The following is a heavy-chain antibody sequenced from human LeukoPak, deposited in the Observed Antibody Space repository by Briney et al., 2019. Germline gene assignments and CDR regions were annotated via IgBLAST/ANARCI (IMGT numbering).Heavy chain of an antibody. V-gene: IGHV3-33*01. D-gene: IGHD6-19*01. Sequence: GRSLRLSCAASGFTFSSYGMHWVRQAPGKGLEWVAVIWYDGSNKYYADSVKGRFTISRDNSKNTLYLQMNSLRAEDTAVYYCARDRGSGWSPYFDYWGQGTLVTVSS. CDR2: IWYDGSNK. J-gene: IGHJ4*02. CDR3: ARDRGSGWSPYFDY. CDR1: GFTFSSYG.